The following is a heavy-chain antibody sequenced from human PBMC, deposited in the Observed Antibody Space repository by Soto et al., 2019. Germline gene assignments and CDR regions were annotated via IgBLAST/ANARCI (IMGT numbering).Heavy chain of an antibody. CDR1: GGSVSSGSYY. CDR3: ARVGVGGWVTMVREDDAFDI. CDR2: IYYSGST. D-gene: IGHD3-10*01. Sequence: SETLSLTCTVSGGSVSSGSYYWSWIRQPPGKGLEWIGYIYYSGSTNYNPSLKSRVTISVDTSKNQFSLKLSSVTAADTAVYYCARVGVGGWVTMVREDDAFDIWGQGTMVTVSS. J-gene: IGHJ3*02. V-gene: IGHV4-61*01.